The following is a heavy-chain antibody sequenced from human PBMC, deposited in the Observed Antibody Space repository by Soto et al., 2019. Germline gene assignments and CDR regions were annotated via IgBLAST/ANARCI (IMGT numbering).Heavy chain of an antibody. CDR2: ISAYNGNT. CDR3: ARDDPLGYCSGGSCYFIDY. D-gene: IGHD2-15*01. Sequence: ASVKVSCKASGYTFTSYGISCVRQAPGQGLEWMGWISAYNGNTNYAQKLQGRVTMTTDTSTSTAYMELRSLRSDDTAVYYCARDDPLGYCSGGSCYFIDYWGQGTLVTVSS. V-gene: IGHV1-18*01. J-gene: IGHJ4*02. CDR1: GYTFTSYG.